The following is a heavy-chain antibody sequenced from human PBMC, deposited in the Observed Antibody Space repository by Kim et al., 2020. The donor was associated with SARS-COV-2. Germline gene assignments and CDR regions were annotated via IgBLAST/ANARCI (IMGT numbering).Heavy chain of an antibody. CDR2: T. V-gene: IGHV3-74*01. Sequence: TGYASCVKGRFTNSSDNTKNTLYLQMNSRRAEDTAVYCCARVVPGTNNLGDWGQGTLVTVSS. D-gene: IGHD1-7*01. J-gene: IGHJ4*02. CDR3: ARVVPGTNNLGD.